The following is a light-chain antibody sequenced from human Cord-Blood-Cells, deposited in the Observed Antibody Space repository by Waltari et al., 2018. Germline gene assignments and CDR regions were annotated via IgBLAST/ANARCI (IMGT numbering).Light chain of an antibody. CDR2: GAS. CDR1: QSVSSSY. CDR3: QQYGSSQT. Sequence: IVLTHSPGTLSLSPGERATLSCSARQSVSSSYLAWYHQKPGQAPRLLIYGASRRATGIPDRFSGSVSGTDFTLTISRLEPEDLAVYYCQQYGSSQTFGQGTKVEIK. J-gene: IGKJ1*01. V-gene: IGKV3-20*01.